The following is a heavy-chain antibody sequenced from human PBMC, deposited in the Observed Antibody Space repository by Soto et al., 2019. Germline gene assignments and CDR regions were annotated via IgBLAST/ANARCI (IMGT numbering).Heavy chain of an antibody. CDR1: GGSFSCYY. CDR3: ARSQGVEMATRGAFDI. J-gene: IGHJ3*02. CDR2: INHSGST. V-gene: IGHV4-34*01. D-gene: IGHD5-12*01. Sequence: PSETLSLTCAVYGGSFSCYYWSWIRQPPGKGLEWIGEINHSGSTNYNPSLKSRVTISVDTSKNQFSLRLSSVTAADTAVYYCARSQGVEMATRGAFDIWGQGTMVTVSS.